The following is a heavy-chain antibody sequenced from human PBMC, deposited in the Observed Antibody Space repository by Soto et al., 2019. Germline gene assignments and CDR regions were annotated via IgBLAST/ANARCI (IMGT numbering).Heavy chain of an antibody. CDR3: ASQLYSSGWYWFDP. CDR2: IYYSGST. V-gene: IGHV4-39*01. Sequence: SETLSLTCTVSGGSISSSSYYWGWIRQPPGKGLEWIGSIYYSGSTYYNPSLKSRVTISVDTSKNQFSLKLSSVTAADTAVYYCASQLYSSGWYWFDPWGQGTLVTVSS. CDR1: GGSISSSSYY. D-gene: IGHD6-19*01. J-gene: IGHJ5*02.